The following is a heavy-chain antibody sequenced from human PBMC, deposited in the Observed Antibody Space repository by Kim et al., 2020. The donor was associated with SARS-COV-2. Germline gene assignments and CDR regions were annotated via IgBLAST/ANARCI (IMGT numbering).Heavy chain of an antibody. J-gene: IGHJ4*02. CDR1: GYTFTNYY. V-gene: IGHV1-46*01. CDR3: ARGSYRSTPN. Sequence: ASVKVSCKASGYTFTNYYVHWVRQARGQGLEWVGIMNPSGGSTNYAQKFQGRVTMTRDTSTSTVYMELSSLKSDDTAVYYCARGSYRSTPNWGQGTLVTV. CDR2: MNPSGGST. D-gene: IGHD3-16*02.